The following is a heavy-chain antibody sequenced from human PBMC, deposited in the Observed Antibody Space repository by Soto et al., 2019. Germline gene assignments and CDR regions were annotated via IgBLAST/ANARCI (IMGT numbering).Heavy chain of an antibody. V-gene: IGHV4-30-4*01. J-gene: IGHJ3*02. CDR3: ARLYLVRVINGYGVVSEAPDI. CDR1: GDAISSVEYD. Sequence: SETLSLTCTVSGDAISSVEYDWSWIRQSPXRGLEWMGYIYYDGSTSYNPSLRSRASISINTSNNHFSLRLNDVTAADTAVYYCARLYLVRVINGYGVVSEAPDIWGQGPKVTDS. D-gene: IGHD2-8*01. CDR2: IYYDGST.